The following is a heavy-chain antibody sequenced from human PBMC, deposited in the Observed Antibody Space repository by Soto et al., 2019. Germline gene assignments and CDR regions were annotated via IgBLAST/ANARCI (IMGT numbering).Heavy chain of an antibody. CDR2: IDWDDDK. J-gene: IGHJ4*02. V-gene: IGHV2-70*01. D-gene: IGHD3-10*01. CDR1: GFSLSTNGMC. CDR3: ARNLRGSRDY. Sequence: SRLKRVKHTHILALTFAFAGFSLSTNGMCVSWIRQPPGKALEWLALIDWDDDKYYSTSLKTRLTISKDTSKNQVVLTMTNMDPLYTATYYAARNLRGSRDYWGQATLVTVPQ.